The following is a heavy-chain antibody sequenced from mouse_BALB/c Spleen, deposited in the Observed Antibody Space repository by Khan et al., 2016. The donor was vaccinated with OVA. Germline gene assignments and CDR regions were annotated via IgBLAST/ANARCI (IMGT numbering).Heavy chain of an antibody. CDR3: ARSGTTVVDCWYFDV. V-gene: IGHV3-1*02. J-gene: IGHJ1*01. CDR2: IHYSGTT. Sequence: EVQLVESGPDLVKPSQSLSLTCTVTGYSITSGYSWHWIRQFPGNKLEWMGYIHYSGTTNYNPSLKSRISITRDSSKNQFFLKLNSVTTEDAATYYCARSGTTVVDCWYFDVWGAGTTVTVSS. D-gene: IGHD1-1*01. CDR1: GYSITSGYS.